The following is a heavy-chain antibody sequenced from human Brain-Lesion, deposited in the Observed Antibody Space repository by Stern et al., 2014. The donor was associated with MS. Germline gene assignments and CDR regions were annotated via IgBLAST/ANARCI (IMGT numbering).Heavy chain of an antibody. Sequence: QVQLVQSGAEVKKPGASVKVSCKTSGYIFTGYYIHWVRQAPGKGLEWMAWINPSAGSTQHAQPFQGRVTMSRDTSISTAYVELSSLTSDDTAVYYCARDQRGITIFGVVTDYYYLGMDLWGQGTTVTVSS. D-gene: IGHD3-3*01. CDR3: ARDQRGITIFGVVTDYYYLGMDL. CDR2: INPSAGST. CDR1: GYIFTGYY. J-gene: IGHJ6*02. V-gene: IGHV1-2*02.